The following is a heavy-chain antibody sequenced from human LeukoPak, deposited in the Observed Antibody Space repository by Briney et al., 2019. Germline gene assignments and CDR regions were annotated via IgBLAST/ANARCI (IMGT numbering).Heavy chain of an antibody. V-gene: IGHV3-23*01. J-gene: IGHJ4*02. Sequence: PGGSLRLSCAASGFTFSSYAMGWVRQAPGKGLEWVSAMSGGGNAYYADSVKGRFTISRDNSKNTLYLQMNSLRAEDTAVYYCAKGGVGATIYYFDYWGQGTLVTVSS. CDR1: GFTFSSYA. CDR3: AKGGVGATIYYFDY. CDR2: MSGGGNA. D-gene: IGHD1-26*01.